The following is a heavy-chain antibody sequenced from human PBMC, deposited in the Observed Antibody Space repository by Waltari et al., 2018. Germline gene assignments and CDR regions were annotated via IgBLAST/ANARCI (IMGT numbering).Heavy chain of an antibody. Sequence: VRLQESGPGLVKPSETLSLTCTVSGYSISSGYYWGWIRQPPGKGLEWIGSIYYGESTYYNPSLRSRITISLDTSKNQFSLSLSSVTAADTAFYYCASGHAWYVFDYWGQGTLVAISA. CDR2: IYYGEST. D-gene: IGHD6-13*01. V-gene: IGHV4-38-2*02. CDR1: GYSISSGYY. CDR3: ASGHAWYVFDY. J-gene: IGHJ4*02.